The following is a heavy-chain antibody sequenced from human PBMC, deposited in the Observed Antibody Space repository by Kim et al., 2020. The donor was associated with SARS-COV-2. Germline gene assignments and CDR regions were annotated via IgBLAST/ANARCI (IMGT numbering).Heavy chain of an antibody. CDR2: IWYDGSNK. V-gene: IGHV3-33*01. J-gene: IGHJ6*02. CDR3: ARDLVVGATSYRMDV. D-gene: IGHD1-26*01. Sequence: GGSLRLSCAASGFTFSSYGMHWVRQAPGKGLEWVAVIWYDGSNKYYADSVKGRFTISRDNSKNTLYLQMNSLRAEDTAVYYCARDLVVGATSYRMDVWGQGTTVPVSS. CDR1: GFTFSSYG.